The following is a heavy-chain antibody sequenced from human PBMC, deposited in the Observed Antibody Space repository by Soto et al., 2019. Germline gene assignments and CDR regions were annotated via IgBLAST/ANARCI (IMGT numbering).Heavy chain of an antibody. Sequence: SETLSLTCTVSGGSISSSSYYWGCMRQPPGKGLEWIGSIYYSGSTYYNPSLKSRVTISVDTSKNQFSLKLSSVTAADTAVYYCARLLDITMVRGVTHYYYYYGMDVWGQGTTVTVSS. CDR1: GGSISSSSYY. CDR2: IYYSGST. J-gene: IGHJ6*02. V-gene: IGHV4-39*01. CDR3: ARLLDITMVRGVTHYYYYYGMDV. D-gene: IGHD3-10*01.